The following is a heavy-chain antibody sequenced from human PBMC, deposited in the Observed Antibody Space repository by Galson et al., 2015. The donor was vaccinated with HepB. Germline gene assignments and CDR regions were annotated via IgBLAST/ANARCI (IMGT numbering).Heavy chain of an antibody. D-gene: IGHD2-15*01. CDR2: ISSNGGST. CDR3: VKDELPWDCSGGSCPPEY. Sequence: SLRLSCAASGFTFSSYAMHWVRQAPGKGLEYVSAISSNGGSTYYADSVKGRFTISRDNSKNTLYLQMSSLRAEDTAVYYCVKDELPWDCSGGSCPPEYWGQGTLVTVSS. V-gene: IGHV3-64D*06. J-gene: IGHJ4*02. CDR1: GFTFSSYA.